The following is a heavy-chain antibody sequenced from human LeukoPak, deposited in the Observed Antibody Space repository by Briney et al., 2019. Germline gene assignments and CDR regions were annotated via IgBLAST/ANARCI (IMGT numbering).Heavy chain of an antibody. D-gene: IGHD3-10*01. J-gene: IGHJ6*03. CDR1: GYSFTSSW. CDR2: IYPADSDT. Sequence: GESLMILSWAAGYSFTSSWYSWARQMPGKGLEWMGIIYPADSDTRYSPSFQGQVTISADKSTSTAYLQWGSLKASDTALYYCARVIGEFRAGGSYYYTDIWGRGSTVTVSS. V-gene: IGHV5-51*01. CDR3: ARVIGEFRAGGSYYYTDI.